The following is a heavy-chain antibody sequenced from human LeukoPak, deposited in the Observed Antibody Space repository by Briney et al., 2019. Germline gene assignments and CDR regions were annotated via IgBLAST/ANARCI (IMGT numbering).Heavy chain of an antibody. Sequence: SETLSLTCTVSGDSVNSGAYYWSGLRQPAGKEPEWIGRIYPLETTNYNPSLKSRVTISVDTSKNQFSLKLSSVTAADTAVYYCARVGPSLWGVWYYYMDVWGKGTTVTISS. V-gene: IGHV4-61*10. J-gene: IGHJ6*03. D-gene: IGHD2-21*01. CDR1: GDSVNSGAYY. CDR3: ARVGPSLWGVWYYYMDV. CDR2: IYPLETT.